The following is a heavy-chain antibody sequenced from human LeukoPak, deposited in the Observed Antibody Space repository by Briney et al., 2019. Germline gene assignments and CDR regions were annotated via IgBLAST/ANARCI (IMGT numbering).Heavy chain of an antibody. CDR1: GFTFSSYS. J-gene: IGHJ6*04. Sequence: GGSLRLSCAASGFTFSSYSMNWVRQAPGKGLEWVSYISSSSSTIYYADSVKGRFTISRDNAKNSLYLQMNSLRAEDTAVYYCARVEKGFWSGFKMDVWGKGTAVTVSS. D-gene: IGHD3-3*01. CDR2: ISSSSSTI. V-gene: IGHV3-48*01. CDR3: ARVEKGFWSGFKMDV.